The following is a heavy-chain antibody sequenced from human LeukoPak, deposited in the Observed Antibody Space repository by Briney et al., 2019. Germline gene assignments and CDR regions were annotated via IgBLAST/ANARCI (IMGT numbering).Heavy chain of an antibody. V-gene: IGHV1-69*01. CDR1: GGTFSSYA. J-gene: IGHJ3*02. D-gene: IGHD2-2*01. CDR2: IIPIFGTA. Sequence: SVKVSCKASGGTFSSYAISWVRQAPGQGLEWMGGIIPIFGTANYAQKFQGRVTITADETTSTAYIELSSLRSEDTAVYYCARVGGYCSSTSCARGSAFDIWGQGTMVTVSS. CDR3: ARVGGYCSSTSCARGSAFDI.